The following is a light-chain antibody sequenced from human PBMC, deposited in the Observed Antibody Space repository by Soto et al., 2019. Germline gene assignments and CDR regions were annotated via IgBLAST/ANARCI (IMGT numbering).Light chain of an antibody. CDR1: SSDVGSYNL. V-gene: IGLV2-23*02. CDR3: CSYAGSSTLGV. CDR2: EVS. Sequence: QSVLTQPASVSGSPGQSITISCTGTSSDVGSYNLVSWYQQHPGKAPKLMIYEVSKRPSGVSNRFSGSKSGNTASLTISGLQAEDEADYYCCSYAGSSTLGVFGGGTKVTVL. J-gene: IGLJ2*01.